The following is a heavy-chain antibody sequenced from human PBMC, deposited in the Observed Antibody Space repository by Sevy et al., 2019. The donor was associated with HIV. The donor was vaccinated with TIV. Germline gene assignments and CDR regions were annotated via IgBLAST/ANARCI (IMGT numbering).Heavy chain of an antibody. Sequence: GGSLRLSCAASGFTFSSYWMSWVRQAPGKGLEWVANIKQDGSEKYYVDSVKGRFTISRDNAKNSLYLQMNSLRAEVKAVYYCARRLKVGATRYYYYGMDVWGQGTTVTVSS. D-gene: IGHD1-26*01. CDR2: IKQDGSEK. CDR3: ARRLKVGATRYYYYGMDV. J-gene: IGHJ6*02. CDR1: GFTFSSYW. V-gene: IGHV3-7*01.